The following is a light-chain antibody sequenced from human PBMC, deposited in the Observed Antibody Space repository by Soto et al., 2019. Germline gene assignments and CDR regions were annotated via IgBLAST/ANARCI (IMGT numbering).Light chain of an antibody. V-gene: IGLV1-51*01. CDR3: GTWDSSLSAYV. CDR2: DNN. J-gene: IGLJ1*01. CDR1: SSNIGNNY. Sequence: QSVLTQPPSVSAAPGQKVTISCSGSSSNIGNNYVSWYQQLPGTAPKLLIYDNNKRPSGIRDRFSGSKSGTAATLGITGLQTGDEADYYRGTWDSSLSAYVFGTGTKVTVL.